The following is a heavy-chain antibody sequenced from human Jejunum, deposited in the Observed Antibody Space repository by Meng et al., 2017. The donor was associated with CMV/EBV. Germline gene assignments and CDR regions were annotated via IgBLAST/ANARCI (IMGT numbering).Heavy chain of an antibody. CDR2: ISYDGSNK. D-gene: IGHD3-3*01. J-gene: IGHJ5*02. V-gene: IGHV3-30-3*01. CDR3: ARDSQPPVSHDFWSVNVVDP. CDR1: YT. Sequence: YTMHWVRQAPGEGLEWVAVISYDGSNKNYADSVKGRFTISRDNSKNTLYLQINSLRVDDTAVYYCARDSQPPVSHDFWSVNVVDPWGQGTLVTVSS.